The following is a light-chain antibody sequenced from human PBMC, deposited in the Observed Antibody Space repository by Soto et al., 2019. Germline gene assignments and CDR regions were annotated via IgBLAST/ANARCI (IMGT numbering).Light chain of an antibody. CDR3: KQYHDWSPFT. Sequence: IVMTQSPATLSVSPGERATLSCRASQSVSTNLAWYQQKPGQAPRLLISDASTRATGIPARFSGSGSETEFTLTISSLQSEDFAVYYCKQYHDWSPFTFGGGTKVEIK. CDR2: DAS. CDR1: QSVSTN. J-gene: IGKJ4*02. V-gene: IGKV3-15*01.